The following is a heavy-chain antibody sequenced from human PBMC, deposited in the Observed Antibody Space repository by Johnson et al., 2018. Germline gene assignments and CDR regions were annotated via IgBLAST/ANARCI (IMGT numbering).Heavy chain of an antibody. CDR3: ARGAGTYSYYFGMDV. V-gene: IGHV1-69*01. J-gene: IGHJ6*02. D-gene: IGHD6-19*01. CDR2: IIPIFGTA. Sequence: QVQLVQSGAEVKKPGSSVKVSCYASGGTFSSYAISWVRQAPGQGLEWMVGIIPIFGTASYAQNYQGRVRITADESPYKAYMELSSLRTEDTAVYYCARGAGTYSYYFGMDVWGQGTTVTVSS. CDR1: GGTFSSYA.